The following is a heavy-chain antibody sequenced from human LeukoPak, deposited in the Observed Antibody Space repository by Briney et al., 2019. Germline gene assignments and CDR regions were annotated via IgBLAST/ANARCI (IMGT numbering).Heavy chain of an antibody. D-gene: IGHD3-22*01. CDR2: IYYSGST. CDR1: GGSISSGGYY. V-gene: IGHV4-31*03. Sequence: PSQTLSLTCTVSGGSISSGGYYWSWIRQRPGKGLEWIGYIYYSGSTYYNPSLKSRVTISVDTSKNQFSLKLSSVTAADTAVYYCAGARDSSGLHDAFDIWGQGTMVTISS. J-gene: IGHJ3*02. CDR3: AGARDSSGLHDAFDI.